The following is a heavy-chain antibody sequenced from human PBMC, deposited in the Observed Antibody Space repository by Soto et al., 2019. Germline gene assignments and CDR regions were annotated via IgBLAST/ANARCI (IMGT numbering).Heavy chain of an antibody. V-gene: IGHV2-5*02. Sequence: QITLKESGPTLVKPTQTLTLTCTFSGFLLSTNAVGVGWIRQPPGKALEWLALIYWDDDKRYSPSLKSRLTITKDTSKNQVDLTITNIDPLDTATYYCAHGYSYAHYFVSWGQGTLVTVSS. CDR2: IYWDDDK. D-gene: IGHD5-18*01. CDR1: GFLLSTNAVG. CDR3: AHGYSYAHYFVS. J-gene: IGHJ4*02.